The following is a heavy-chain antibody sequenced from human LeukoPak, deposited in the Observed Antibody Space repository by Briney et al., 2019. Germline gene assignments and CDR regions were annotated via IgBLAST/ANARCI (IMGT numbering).Heavy chain of an antibody. V-gene: IGHV6-1*01. J-gene: IGHJ4*02. CDR1: GDSVSSNSAA. D-gene: IGHD6-19*01. CDR2: TYYRSKWYN. CDR3: ARASGYSSGWEFDY. Sequence: SQTLSLTCAISGDSVSSNSAAWNWIRQSPSRGLEWLGRTYYRSKWYNDYAVSVKGRITINPDTSKNQFSLQLNSVTPEDTAVYYCARASGYSSGWEFDYWGQGTLVTVSS.